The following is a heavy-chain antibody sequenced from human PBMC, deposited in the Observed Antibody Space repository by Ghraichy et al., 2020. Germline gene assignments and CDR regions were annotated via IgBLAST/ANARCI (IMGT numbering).Heavy chain of an antibody. V-gene: IGHV4-59*01. CDR3: ARGRSWPLGYYFDY. CDR1: GGSISSYY. D-gene: IGHD3-10*01. Sequence: SETLSLTCTVSGGSISSYYWSWIRQPPGKGLEWIGYIYYSGSTNYNPSLKSRVTISVDTSKNQFSLKLSSVTAADTAVYYCARGRSWPLGYYFDYSCQGILATVPS. J-gene: IGHJ4*02. CDR2: IYYSGST.